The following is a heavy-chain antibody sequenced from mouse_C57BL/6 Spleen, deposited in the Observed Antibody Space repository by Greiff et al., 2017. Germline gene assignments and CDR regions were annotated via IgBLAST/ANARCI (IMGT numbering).Heavy chain of an antibody. CDR3: ARTDYSNPFAY. V-gene: IGHV1-85*01. D-gene: IGHD2-5*01. CDR2: IYPRDGST. CDR1: GYTFTSYD. Sequence: VQLQQSGPELVKPGASVKLSCKASGYTFTSYDINWVKQRPGQGLEWIGWIYPRDGSTKYNEKFKGKATLTVDTSSSTAYMELHSLTSEDSAVYFCARTDYSNPFAYWGQGTLVTVSA. J-gene: IGHJ3*01.